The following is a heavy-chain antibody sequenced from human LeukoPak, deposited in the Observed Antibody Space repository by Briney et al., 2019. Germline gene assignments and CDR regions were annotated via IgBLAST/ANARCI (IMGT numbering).Heavy chain of an antibody. J-gene: IGHJ4*02. V-gene: IGHV1-2*02. CDR2: INPNSGGT. Sequence: ASVKVSCKASGYSFTGYHMHWVRQAPGQGLEWMGWINPNSGGTNYAQKFQGRVTMTRDTSISTAYMELSRLRSDDTAVYYCARDEGIIRFLEWLPRDCFDYWGQGTLVTVSS. D-gene: IGHD3-3*01. CDR1: GYSFTGYH. CDR3: ARDEGIIRFLEWLPRDCFDY.